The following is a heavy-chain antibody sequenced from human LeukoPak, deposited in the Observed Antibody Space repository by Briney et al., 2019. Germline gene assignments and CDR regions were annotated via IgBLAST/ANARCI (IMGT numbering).Heavy chain of an antibody. D-gene: IGHD1-26*01. CDR2: IIPILGIA. V-gene: IGHV1-69*04. Sequence: SVKVSCEASGGTFSSYAISWVRQAPGQGLEWMGRIIPILGIANYAQKFQGRVTITADKSTSTAYIELSSLRSEDTAVYYCARDRKWELLRGYFDYWGQGTLVTVSS. J-gene: IGHJ4*02. CDR3: ARDRKWELLRGYFDY. CDR1: GGTFSSYA.